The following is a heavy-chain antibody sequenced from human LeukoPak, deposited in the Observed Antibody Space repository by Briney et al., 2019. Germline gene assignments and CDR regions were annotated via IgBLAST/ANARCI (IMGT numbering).Heavy chain of an antibody. D-gene: IGHD2-2*01. Sequence: PGGSLRLSCAASGFTPSTYWMSWVRQAPGKGLEWVASMKQEGSEKYSVDSVKGRFTISRDNAKNSLYLLMNSLRAEDTAVYYCATLEARYCSSTSCSQFYFDYWGQGTLVTVSS. CDR3: ATLEARYCSSTSCSQFYFDY. V-gene: IGHV3-7*05. J-gene: IGHJ4*02. CDR1: GFTPSTYW. CDR2: MKQEGSEK.